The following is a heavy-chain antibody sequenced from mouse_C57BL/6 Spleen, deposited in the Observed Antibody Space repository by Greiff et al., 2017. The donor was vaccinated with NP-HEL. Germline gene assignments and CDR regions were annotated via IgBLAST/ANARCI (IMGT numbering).Heavy chain of an antibody. Sequence: VQLQQPGAELVKPGASVKLSCKASGYTFTSYWMHWVKQRPGQGLEWIGMINPNSGSTTYNEKFKSKATLTVDKSSSTAYMQLSSLTSEDSAVYYCARSDSWYFDVWGTGTTVTVSS. V-gene: IGHV1-64*01. J-gene: IGHJ1*03. CDR3: ARSDSWYFDV. CDR1: GYTFTSYW. CDR2: INPNSGST.